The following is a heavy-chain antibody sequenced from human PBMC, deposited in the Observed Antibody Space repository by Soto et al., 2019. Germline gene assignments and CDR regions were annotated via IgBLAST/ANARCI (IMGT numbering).Heavy chain of an antibody. CDR2: IYYSGST. CDR1: GGSITSSYY. V-gene: IGHV4-39*01. CDR3: ATIPATTILTDY. D-gene: IGHD2-2*02. J-gene: IGHJ4*02. Sequence: TSETLSLTCTVSGGSITSSYYWGWIRQPPGKGLEWIGSIYYSGSTYYNPSLKSRVTISVDTSKNQFSLKLSSVTAADTAVYYCATIPATTILTDYWGQGTLVTVS.